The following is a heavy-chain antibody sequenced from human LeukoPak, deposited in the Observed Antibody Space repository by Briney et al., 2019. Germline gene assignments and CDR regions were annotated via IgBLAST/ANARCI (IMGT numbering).Heavy chain of an antibody. D-gene: IGHD6-19*01. Sequence: GGSLRLSCAASGFTFSDYGMHWVRQAPGKGLEWVAFIRSDGSNKYYADSVKGRFTISRDNSKLYLQMNSLRAEDTAVYYCAKERRPYSSGRPADYWGQGTLVTVSS. CDR1: GFTFSDYG. J-gene: IGHJ4*02. V-gene: IGHV3-30*02. CDR2: IRSDGSNK. CDR3: AKERRPYSSGRPADY.